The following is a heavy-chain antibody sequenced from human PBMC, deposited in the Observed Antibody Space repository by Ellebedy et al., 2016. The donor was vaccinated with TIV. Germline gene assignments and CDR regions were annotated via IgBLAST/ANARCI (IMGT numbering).Heavy chain of an antibody. CDR1: GFTFSGYS. J-gene: IGHJ4*02. V-gene: IGHV3-23*01. CDR3: AVTTGTATTSRFEY. D-gene: IGHD1-1*01. CDR2: ISGSGGTT. Sequence: GGSLRLSXAASGFTFSGYSMNWVRQAPGKGLDWVSVISGSGGTTYYADSVKGRFTISRDNSKNTLYLQMNSLRADDTAVYYCAVTTGTATTSRFEYWGQGILVIVSS.